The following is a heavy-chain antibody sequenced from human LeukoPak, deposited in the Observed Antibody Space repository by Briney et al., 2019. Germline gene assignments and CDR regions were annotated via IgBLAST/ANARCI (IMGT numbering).Heavy chain of an antibody. CDR2: ISSRSSCI. J-gene: IGHJ6*02. Sequence: GGALRLSCAASGFTFNSYAMNLVRQAPGKGLEAVSSISSRSSCIYYADSVKGRFTISRDNAKNSLYLQMNSLRAEETAVYYCAREGPIVVVPAADLYQDYYYYGMDVWGQGTTVTVSS. CDR3: AREGPIVVVPAADLYQDYYYYGMDV. V-gene: IGHV3-21*01. CDR1: GFTFNSYA. D-gene: IGHD2-2*01.